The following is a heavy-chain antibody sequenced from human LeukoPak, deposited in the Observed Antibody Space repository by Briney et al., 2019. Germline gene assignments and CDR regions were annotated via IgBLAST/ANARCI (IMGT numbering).Heavy chain of an antibody. CDR2: IYYSGST. CDR1: GGSFSGYY. V-gene: IGHV4-59*01. J-gene: IGHJ4*02. CDR3: ARDRLGEPIDY. Sequence: SETLSLTCAVYGGSFSGYYWTWIRQPPGKGLEWIGYIYYSGSTNYNPSLKSRVTMSVDTSKNQFSLKLSSVTAADTAVCYCARDRLGEPIDYWGQGTLVTVSS. D-gene: IGHD3-16*01.